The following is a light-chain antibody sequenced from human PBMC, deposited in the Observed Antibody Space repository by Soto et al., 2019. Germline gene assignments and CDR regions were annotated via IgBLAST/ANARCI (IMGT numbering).Light chain of an antibody. CDR3: QQYDNWPRT. CDR1: QRVGVN. Sequence: IVMTQSPASLSVSPGETATLSCRASQRVGVNLAWYQQKPGQAPRLLIYHASTRATGIPARFSGSGSGTDFTLTISSLQSEDFAFFYCQQYDNWPRTFGQGTKVDIK. V-gene: IGKV3-15*01. CDR2: HAS. J-gene: IGKJ1*01.